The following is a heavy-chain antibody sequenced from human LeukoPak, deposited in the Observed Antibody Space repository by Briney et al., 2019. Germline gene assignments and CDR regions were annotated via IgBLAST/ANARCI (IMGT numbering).Heavy chain of an antibody. CDR1: GGSISSYY. Sequence: SETLSLTCTVSGGSISSYYWSWIRQPPGKGLEWIGYIYYSGSTNYNPSLKSRVTISVDTSKNQFSLKLSSVTAADTAVYYCARVVGIVATIWFDYWGQGTLVTVSS. D-gene: IGHD5-12*01. CDR2: IYYSGST. J-gene: IGHJ4*02. V-gene: IGHV4-59*12. CDR3: ARVVGIVATIWFDY.